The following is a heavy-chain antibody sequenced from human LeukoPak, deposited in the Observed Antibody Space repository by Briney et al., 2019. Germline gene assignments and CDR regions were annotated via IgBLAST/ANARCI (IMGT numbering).Heavy chain of an antibody. D-gene: IGHD2-2*01. Sequence: GGSLGLSCAASGFAFSSYNMKWVRQAPGKGLEGVSFISTTSTYIYYADSVKGRFTVSRDNSKNLLYLQMDSLRVEDTAVYYCARAGTCSSTSCDGGIEYWGQGTLVTVSS. CDR2: ISTTSTYI. CDR1: GFAFSSYN. J-gene: IGHJ4*02. V-gene: IGHV3-21*06. CDR3: ARAGTCSSTSCDGGIEY.